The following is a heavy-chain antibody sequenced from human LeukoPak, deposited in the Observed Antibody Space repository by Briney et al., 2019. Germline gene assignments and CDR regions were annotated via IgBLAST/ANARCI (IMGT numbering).Heavy chain of an antibody. Sequence: SGGSLRLSCAASGFTFSRYWMHWVRQAPGKGLVWVSRINSDGSSTSYADSVKGRFTISRDNSKNTLYLQMNSLRAEDTAIYYCAKCLYSGAWYYLDYWGQGTLVTVSS. CDR3: AKCLYSGAWYYLDY. V-gene: IGHV3-74*01. D-gene: IGHD6-19*01. J-gene: IGHJ4*02. CDR1: GFTFSRYW. CDR2: INSDGSST.